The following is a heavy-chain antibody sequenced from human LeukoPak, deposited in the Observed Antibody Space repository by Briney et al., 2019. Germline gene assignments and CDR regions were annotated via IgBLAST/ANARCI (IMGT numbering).Heavy chain of an antibody. J-gene: IGHJ4*02. CDR3: GRAARGRYSSSSLGVVVY. CDR2: INPNSGGT. CDR1: GYTFTGYY. Sequence: ASVKVSCKASGYTFTGYYMHWVRQALGQGLEWMGWINPNSGGTNYAQKFQGRVTMTRDTAISTAYMELSRLRSDDTAVYYCGRAARGRYSSSSLGVVVYWGQGTLVTVSS. V-gene: IGHV1-2*02. D-gene: IGHD6-6*01.